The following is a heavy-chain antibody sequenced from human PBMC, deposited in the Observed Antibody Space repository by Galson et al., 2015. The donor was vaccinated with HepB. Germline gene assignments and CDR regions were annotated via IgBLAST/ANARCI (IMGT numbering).Heavy chain of an antibody. J-gene: IGHJ4*02. Sequence: SLRLSCAASGFTFNSYTMNWVRQAPGKGLEWVSSISSSSSYIYYADSVKGRFTISRDNAKNSLYLQMNSLRAEDTAVYFCARVYTSSWCDYWGQGTLVTVSS. CDR3: ARVYTSSWCDY. D-gene: IGHD6-13*01. CDR2: ISSSSSYI. CDR1: GFTFNSYT. V-gene: IGHV3-21*01.